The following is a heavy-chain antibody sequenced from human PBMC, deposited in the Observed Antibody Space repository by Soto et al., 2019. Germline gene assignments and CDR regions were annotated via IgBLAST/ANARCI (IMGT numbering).Heavy chain of an antibody. CDR3: AIRGTMSPQDYYYYSYGMDV. V-gene: IGHV5-10-1*01. CDR2: IDPSDSYT. J-gene: IGHJ6*02. CDR1: GYSFTSYW. Sequence: GESLTLSCKGSGYSFTSYWISWVRQMPGKGLEWMGRIDPSDSYTNYSPSFQAPVPISADKPISTAYLRGRSRKASNTAMYYCAIRGTMSPQDYYYYSYGMDVWGQGTRVTVSS. D-gene: IGHD3-22*01.